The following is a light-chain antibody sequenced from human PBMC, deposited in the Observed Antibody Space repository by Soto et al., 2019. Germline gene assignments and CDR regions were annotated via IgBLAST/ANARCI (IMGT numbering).Light chain of an antibody. V-gene: IGLV2-23*01. CDR1: SSDVGGYDL. CDR3: CAYVSSNTLL. Sequence: QSALTQPASVSGSPGQSITISCTGTSSDVGGYDLVSWYQQHPGKAPKLIIYEGSKRPSGISNRFSGSKSGNTASLIISGLQGDDEGDYYCCAYVSSNTLLFGGGT. CDR2: EGS. J-gene: IGLJ3*02.